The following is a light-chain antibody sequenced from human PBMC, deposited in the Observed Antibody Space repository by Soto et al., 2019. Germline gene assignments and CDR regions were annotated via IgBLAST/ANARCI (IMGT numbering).Light chain of an antibody. V-gene: IGKV1-27*01. Sequence: DIQMTQSPSSLSASIGDRVTISCRASQGISNDLAWYQQKPGKVPYLLIYAASTSHSGVPSRFRGSGSGTDFTLSIRSLQPEDVATYYCQNYNSVPRTFGQGTKVDIK. J-gene: IGKJ1*01. CDR2: AAS. CDR3: QNYNSVPRT. CDR1: QGISND.